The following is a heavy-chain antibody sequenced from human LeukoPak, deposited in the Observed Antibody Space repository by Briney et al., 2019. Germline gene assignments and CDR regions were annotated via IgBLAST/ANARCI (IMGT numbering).Heavy chain of an antibody. CDR1: GGSISDSSSY. J-gene: IGHJ4*02. CDR3: VRRNYYFDY. V-gene: IGHV4-39*01. Sequence: PSETLSLTCTVSGGSISDSSSYWGWIRQPPGKGLEWVASIYYSGSTYYNPSLKSRVSISVDTSKNQFSLKLSSVTAADTAVHYCVRRNYYFDYWGQGTLVTVSS. CDR2: IYYSGST.